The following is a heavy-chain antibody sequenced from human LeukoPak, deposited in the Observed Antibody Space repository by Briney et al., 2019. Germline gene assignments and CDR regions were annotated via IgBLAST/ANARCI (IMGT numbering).Heavy chain of an antibody. D-gene: IGHD6-13*01. CDR3: ARRSIAPSDAAYYFDY. V-gene: IGHV6-1*01. CDR1: GDSVSSNSAT. CDR2: TYYRSKWSN. Sequence: SQTLSLTCAISGDSVSSNSATWNWIRQSPSRGLEWLGRTYYRSKWSNDYAVSVKSRITINTDTSKNQFSLQLDSVTPEDKAVYYCARRSIAPSDAAYYFDYWGQGTLVTVSS. J-gene: IGHJ4*02.